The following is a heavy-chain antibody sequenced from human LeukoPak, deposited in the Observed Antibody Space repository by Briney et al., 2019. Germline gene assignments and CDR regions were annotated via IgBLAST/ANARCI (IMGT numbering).Heavy chain of an antibody. CDR2: INPNSGGT. J-gene: IGHJ4*02. V-gene: IGHV1-2*02. Sequence: GASVKVSRKASGYTFTGYYMHWVRQAPGQGLEWMGWINPNSGGTNYAQKFQGRVTMTRDTSISTAYMELSSLRSEDTAVYYCARGMGIQPDYWGQGTLVTVSS. CDR3: ARGMGIQPDY. CDR1: GYTFTGYY. D-gene: IGHD5-18*01.